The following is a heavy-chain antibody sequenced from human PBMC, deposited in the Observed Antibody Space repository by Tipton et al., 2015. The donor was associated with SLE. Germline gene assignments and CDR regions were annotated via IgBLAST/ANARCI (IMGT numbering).Heavy chain of an antibody. D-gene: IGHD1-1*01. CDR1: GGSFSGYY. J-gene: IGHJ4*02. V-gene: IGHV4-34*01. Sequence: TLSLTCAVYGGSFSGYYWTWIRQPPGKGLEWIGEINHSGGTNYMASLKSRVTISGDTSKNQFSLKLSSVTAADTAVYYCARAISASTDHYFDYWGQGTLVTVSS. CDR2: INHSGGT. CDR3: ARAISASTDHYFDY.